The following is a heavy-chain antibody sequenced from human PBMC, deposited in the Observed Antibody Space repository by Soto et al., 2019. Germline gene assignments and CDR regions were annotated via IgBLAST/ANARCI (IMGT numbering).Heavy chain of an antibody. V-gene: IGHV4-30-4*08. CDR2: IYSSGST. CDR3: AREHRGYNYDYYFDY. D-gene: IGHD5-18*01. Sequence: PSETLSLTCTVSAGSISSGNYYWNWIRQPPGKGLEWIGYIYSSGSTYYNPSLKSRVTISVDTSNHQFSLKLSSVTAADTAVYYCAREHRGYNYDYYFDYWGQGTLVTVSS. CDR1: AGSISSGNYY. J-gene: IGHJ4*02.